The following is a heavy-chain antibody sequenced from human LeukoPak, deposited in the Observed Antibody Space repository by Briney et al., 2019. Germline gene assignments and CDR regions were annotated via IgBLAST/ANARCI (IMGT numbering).Heavy chain of an antibody. Sequence: GGSLRLSCAASGFTFSSYAMHWVRQAPGKGLECVAVISYDGSNKYYADSVKGRFTISRDNSKNTLYLQMNSLRAEDTAVYYCARDTAASEGNHYFDYWGQGTLVTVSS. CDR2: ISYDGSNK. CDR1: GFTFSSYA. D-gene: IGHD1-14*01. J-gene: IGHJ4*02. CDR3: ARDTAASEGNHYFDY. V-gene: IGHV3-30*01.